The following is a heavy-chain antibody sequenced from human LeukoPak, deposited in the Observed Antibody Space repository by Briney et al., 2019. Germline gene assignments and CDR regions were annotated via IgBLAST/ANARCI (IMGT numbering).Heavy chain of an antibody. CDR3: AREPDSSGYYSWYFDL. CDR1: GFTFSSYS. Sequence: PGGSLRLSCAASGFTFSSYSMNWVRQAPGKELEWVSSISSSSSYIYYADSVKGRFTISRDNAKNSLHLQMNSLRAEDTAVYYCAREPDSSGYYSWYFDLWGRGTLVTVSS. V-gene: IGHV3-21*01. D-gene: IGHD3-22*01. J-gene: IGHJ2*01. CDR2: ISSSSSYI.